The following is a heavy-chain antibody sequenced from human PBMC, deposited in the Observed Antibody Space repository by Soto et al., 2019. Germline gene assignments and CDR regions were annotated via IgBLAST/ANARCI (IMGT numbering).Heavy chain of an antibody. Sequence: SVKVSCKASGGTFSSYAISWVRQAPGQGLEWMGGIIPIFGTANYAQKFQGGVTITADESTSTAYMELSSLRSEDTAVYYCARDQELELHDHRYNWFDLWGPGTLVTVSS. CDR1: GGTFSSYA. CDR3: ARDQELELHDHRYNWFDL. D-gene: IGHD1-7*01. V-gene: IGHV1-69*13. CDR2: IIPIFGTA. J-gene: IGHJ5*02.